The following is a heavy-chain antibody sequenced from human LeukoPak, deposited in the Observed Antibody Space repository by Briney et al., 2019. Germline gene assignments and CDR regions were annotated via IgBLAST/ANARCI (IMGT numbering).Heavy chain of an antibody. D-gene: IGHD3-10*01. CDR3: ARDFRGLSWYFDY. CDR1: GFTFSSCN. CDR2: ISSSSSTI. Sequence: GGSLRLSCAASGFTFSSCNINWARQAPGKGLEWVSYISSSSSTIYYADSVKGRFTISRDNAKNSLYLQMNSLRAEDTAVYYCARDFRGLSWYFDYWGQGTLVTVSS. V-gene: IGHV3-48*01. J-gene: IGHJ4*02.